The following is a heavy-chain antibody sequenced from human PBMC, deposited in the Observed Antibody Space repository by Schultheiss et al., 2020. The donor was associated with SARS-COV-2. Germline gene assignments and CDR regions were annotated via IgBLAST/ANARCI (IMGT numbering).Heavy chain of an antibody. J-gene: IGHJ4*02. CDR2: INHSGST. D-gene: IGHD6-6*01. CDR1: GGSFSGYY. V-gene: IGHV4-34*01. Sequence: SQTLSLTCAVYGGSFSGYYWSWIRQPPGKGLEWIGEINHSGSTNYNPSLKSRVTISVDTSKNQFSLKLSSVTAADTAVYYCARSSIAARYYFDYWGQGTLVTVSS. CDR3: ARSSIAARYYFDY.